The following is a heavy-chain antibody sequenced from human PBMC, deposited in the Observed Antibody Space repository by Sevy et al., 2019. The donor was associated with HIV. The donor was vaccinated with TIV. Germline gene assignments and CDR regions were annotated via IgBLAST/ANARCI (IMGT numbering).Heavy chain of an antibody. CDR1: DGSFSGYY. CDR3: ARSPPVVVVPGAPSWFDP. Sequence: SETLSLTCAVHDGSFSGYYWNWIRQLPGKGLEWIGEINESGITYYNPSLKSRVAISVDTSKKQFSLKLNSVTAADTALYFCARSPPVVVVPGAPSWFDPWGQVTLVTVSS. J-gene: IGHJ5*02. V-gene: IGHV4-34*01. D-gene: IGHD2-2*01. CDR2: INESGIT.